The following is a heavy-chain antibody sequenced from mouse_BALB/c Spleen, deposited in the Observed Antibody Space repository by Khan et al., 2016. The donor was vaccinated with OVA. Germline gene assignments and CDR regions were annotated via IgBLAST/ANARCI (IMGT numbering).Heavy chain of an antibody. CDR2: IWGGGSK. V-gene: IGHV2-6-5*01. CDR1: GFSLTDYA. CDR3: AKAPPYYGMDY. J-gene: IGHJ4*01. Sequence: VQLQESGPGLVAPSQSLSITCTVSGFSLTDYAVSWIRQPPGKGLEWLGVIWGGGSKYYNSALKSRLSISKDNSKSQVFLKMNSLQTDDTAMYYCAKAPPYYGMDYWGQGTSVTVSS.